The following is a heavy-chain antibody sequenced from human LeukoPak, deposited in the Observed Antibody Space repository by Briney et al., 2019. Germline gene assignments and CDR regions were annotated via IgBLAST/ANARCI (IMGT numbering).Heavy chain of an antibody. J-gene: IGHJ4*02. V-gene: IGHV1-8*01. CDR2: MNPNSGNT. Sequence: ASVKVSCKASGYTFTSYDVNWFRQATGQGLEWMGWMNPNSGNTGYAQNFQGRVSLTRDTSIRTAYMEVSSLTSEDTAVYYCARAPIPYYYDSSAYYSDYWGQGTLVTVSS. CDR1: GYTFTSYD. CDR3: ARAPIPYYYDSSAYYSDY. D-gene: IGHD3-22*01.